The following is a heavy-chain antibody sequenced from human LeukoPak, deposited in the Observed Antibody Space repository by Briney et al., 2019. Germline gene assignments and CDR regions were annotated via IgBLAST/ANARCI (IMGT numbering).Heavy chain of an antibody. CDR1: GFTFSSYA. D-gene: IGHD6-19*01. J-gene: IGHJ4*02. CDR3: AKAPHFIAVAGTNYYFDY. V-gene: IGHV3-23*01. Sequence: GGSLRLSCAASGFTFSSYAMSWVRQAPGKGREWVSAISGSGGSTYYADSVKGRFTISRDNSKNTLYLQMNSLRAEDTAVYYCAKAPHFIAVAGTNYYFDYWGQGTLVTVSS. CDR2: ISGSGGST.